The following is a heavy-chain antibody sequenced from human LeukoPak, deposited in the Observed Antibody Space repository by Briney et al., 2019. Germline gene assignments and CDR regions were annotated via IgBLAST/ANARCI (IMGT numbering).Heavy chain of an antibody. Sequence: GGSLRLSCAASGFTFSSYAMSWVRQAPGKGLEWVSAISGSGGSTYYADSVKGRFTISRDNSKNTLYLQMNSLRAEDTAVYYCATRPYSSSPGEDWFDPWGQGTLVTVSS. CDR2: ISGSGGST. CDR3: ATRPYSSSPGEDWFDP. J-gene: IGHJ5*02. V-gene: IGHV3-23*01. CDR1: GFTFSSYA. D-gene: IGHD6-6*01.